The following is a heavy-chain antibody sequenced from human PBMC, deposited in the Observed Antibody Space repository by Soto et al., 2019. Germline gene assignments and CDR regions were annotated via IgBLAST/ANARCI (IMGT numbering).Heavy chain of an antibody. V-gene: IGHV3-66*01. CDR3: VRENYYYGMDV. J-gene: IGHJ6*02. CDR1: GFDASVNF. CDR2: INNAGTT. Sequence: GGSLRLSCAASGFDASVNFMTWVRQAPGKGLEWVTAINNAGTTFYADSVKGRFSISRDDSKNTLYLQMNSLRVEDTAMYYCVRENYYYGMDVWGQGTAVTVSS.